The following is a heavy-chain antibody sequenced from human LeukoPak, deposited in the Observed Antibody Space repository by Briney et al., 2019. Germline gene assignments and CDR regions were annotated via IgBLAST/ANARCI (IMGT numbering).Heavy chain of an antibody. Sequence: GGSLRLSCAASGFTSRSYAMNWVRQAPGKGLEWVSVISGSGGSTYYADSVKGRFTISRDNSKNTLYLQMNSLRAEDTAVYYCEKDPAITMIVVVITHFDYWGQGTLVTVSS. D-gene: IGHD3-22*01. J-gene: IGHJ4*02. V-gene: IGHV3-23*01. CDR3: EKDPAITMIVVVITHFDY. CDR2: ISGSGGST. CDR1: GFTSRSYA.